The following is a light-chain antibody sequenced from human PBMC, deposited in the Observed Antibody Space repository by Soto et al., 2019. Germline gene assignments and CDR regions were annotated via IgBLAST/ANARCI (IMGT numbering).Light chain of an antibody. V-gene: IGLV1-40*01. CDR1: SSNIGAGYD. CDR2: GNT. Sequence: QSVLTQPPSVSGAPGQRVTISCTGSSSNIGAGYDVHWYQQLPGTAPKLLIYGNTNRLSGVPDRFSGSKSDTSASLAITGLQAEDEAHYYCQSYDDSLSCSVFGGGTKVTVL. CDR3: QSYDDSLSCSV. J-gene: IGLJ3*02.